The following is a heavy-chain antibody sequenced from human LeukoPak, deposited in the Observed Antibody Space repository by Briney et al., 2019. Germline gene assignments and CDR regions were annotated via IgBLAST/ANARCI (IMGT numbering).Heavy chain of an antibody. D-gene: IGHD1-26*01. CDR1: GGSFSGYY. V-gene: IGHV4-34*01. CDR2: INHSGST. CDR3: ARAAGADY. Sequence: SETLSLTCAVYGGSFSGYYWSWIRQPPGKGLEWIGEINHSGSTNYNPSLKSRVTISVDTSKNQFSLKLSSVTAADTAVHYCARAAGADYWGQGTLVTVSS. J-gene: IGHJ4*02.